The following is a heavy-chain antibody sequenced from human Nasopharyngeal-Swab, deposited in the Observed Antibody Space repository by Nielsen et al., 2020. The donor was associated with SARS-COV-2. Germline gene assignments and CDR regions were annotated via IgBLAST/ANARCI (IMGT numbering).Heavy chain of an antibody. D-gene: IGHD6-19*01. J-gene: IGHJ4*02. V-gene: IGHV5-51*01. Sequence: GESLKISCKGSGYSFTSYWIGWVRQMPGKGLEWMGIIYPGDSDTRYSPSFQGQVTISADKSISTAYLQWSSLKASDTAMYYCARRSSGIAVAGFFDSWGQGTLVTVSS. CDR2: IYPGDSDT. CDR1: GYSFTSYW. CDR3: ARRSSGIAVAGFFDS.